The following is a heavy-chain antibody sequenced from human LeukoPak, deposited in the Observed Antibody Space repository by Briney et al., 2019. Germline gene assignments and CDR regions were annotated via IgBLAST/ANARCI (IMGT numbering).Heavy chain of an antibody. CDR3: ARDGYCSGGSCYFEYFQH. D-gene: IGHD2-15*01. V-gene: IGHV3-21*01. Sequence: GGSLRLSCAASGFTFSSYSMNWVRQAPGKGLEWVSSISSSSSYTYYADSVKGRFTISRDNAKNSLYLQMNSLRAEDTAVYYCARDGYCSGGSCYFEYFQHWGQGTLVTVSS. J-gene: IGHJ1*01. CDR1: GFTFSSYS. CDR2: ISSSSSYT.